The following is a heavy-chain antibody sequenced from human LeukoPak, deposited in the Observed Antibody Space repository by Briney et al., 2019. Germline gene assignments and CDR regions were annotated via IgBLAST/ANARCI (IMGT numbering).Heavy chain of an antibody. CDR1: GFTFSGSA. D-gene: IGHD6-6*01. Sequence: GGSLRLSCAASGFTFSGSAMHWVRQASGKGLEWVGRIRSKANSYATAYAASVKGRFTISRDDSKNTAYLQMNSLKTEDTAVYYCTRPEYSSSSVWFDPWGRGTLVTVSS. CDR3: TRPEYSSSSVWFDP. J-gene: IGHJ5*02. V-gene: IGHV3-73*01. CDR2: IRSKANSYAT.